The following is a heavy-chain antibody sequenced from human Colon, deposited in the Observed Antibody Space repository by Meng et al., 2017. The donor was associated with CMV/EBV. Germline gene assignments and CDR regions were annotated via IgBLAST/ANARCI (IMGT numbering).Heavy chain of an antibody. J-gene: IGHJ6*02. V-gene: IGHV4-39*07. D-gene: IGHD3-3*01. CDR1: GGSILDNFQ. CDR3: ATGTIFGSITVDV. CDR2: IYHLGGT. Sequence: SETLSLTCTVSGGSILDNFQWGWIRQSPGKGLEWIGNIYHLGGTSYNPSLESRVTLSVDTSKNQFSLNLRSVTAADTAIYYCATGTIFGSITVDVWGQGTTVTVSS.